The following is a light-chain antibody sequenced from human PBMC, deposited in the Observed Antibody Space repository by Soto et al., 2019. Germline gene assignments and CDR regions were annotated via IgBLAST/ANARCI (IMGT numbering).Light chain of an antibody. V-gene: IGLV1-44*01. CDR3: AAWDDSLNGYV. CDR2: SNN. J-gene: IGLJ1*01. Sequence: QSVLTQPPSASGTHGQGVTISCSGSSYNIGSNTVNWYQQLPGTAPKLLIYSNNQRPSGVPDRFSGSKSGTSASLAISGLQSEDEADYYCAAWDDSLNGYVFGTGTKVTVL. CDR1: SYNIGSNT.